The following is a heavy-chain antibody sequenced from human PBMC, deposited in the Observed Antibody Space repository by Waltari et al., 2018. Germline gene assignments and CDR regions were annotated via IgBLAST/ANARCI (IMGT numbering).Heavy chain of an antibody. D-gene: IGHD6-19*01. V-gene: IGHV3-13*01. CDR3: VRHISGWGFDL. CDR2: IGTAGEK. J-gene: IGHJ4*02. Sequence: EVQLLESGGGFVQPGGSLRLSCAASGFSFSYYEMHWVRQPMGKGLEWVSGIGTAGEKWYPRSVKGRVTISREDDKKSLYLQMNSLTAADTAIYFCVRHISGWGFDLWGQGTMVTVSS. CDR1: GFSFSYYE.